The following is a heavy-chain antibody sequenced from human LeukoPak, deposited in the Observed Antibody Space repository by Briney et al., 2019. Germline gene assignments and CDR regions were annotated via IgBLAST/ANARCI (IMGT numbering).Heavy chain of an antibody. CDR2: ISGSGGST. CDR1: GFTFSSYA. V-gene: IGHV3-23*01. D-gene: IGHD3-3*01. CDR3: NTYDFWSGYHYDY. Sequence: GRSLRLSCAASGFTFSSYAMSWVRQAAGDGLEWVSAISGSGGSTYYADSVKGRFTISRENSKNTLYLQMNSLRAEDTAVYYCNTYDFWSGYHYDYWGQGTLVTVSS. J-gene: IGHJ4*02.